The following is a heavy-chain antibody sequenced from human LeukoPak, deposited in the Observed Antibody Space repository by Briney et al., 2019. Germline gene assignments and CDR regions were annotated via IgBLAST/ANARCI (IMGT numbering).Heavy chain of an antibody. Sequence: GGSLRLSCAASGFTFSSYWMSWVRQAPGKGLEWVANIKQDGSEKYYVDSVKGRFTISRDNAKNSLYLQMNSLRAEDTAVYYCARDLSGNYDFWIGYYFDYWGQGTLVSVSS. CDR2: IKQDGSEK. V-gene: IGHV3-7*01. J-gene: IGHJ4*02. CDR1: GFTFSSYW. CDR3: ARDLSGNYDFWIGYYFDY. D-gene: IGHD3-3*01.